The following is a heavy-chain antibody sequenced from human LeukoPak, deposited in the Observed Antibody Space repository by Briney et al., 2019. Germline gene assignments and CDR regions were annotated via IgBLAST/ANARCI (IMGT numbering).Heavy chain of an antibody. CDR2: IYYSGST. CDR1: GGSISSYY. V-gene: IGHV4-59*01. D-gene: IGHD3-10*02. CDR3: AGMDDVRWTHDY. Sequence: ASETLSLTCTVSGGSISSYYWSWIRQPPGKGLEWIGYIYYSGSTNYNPSLKSRVTISVDTSKDQFSLKLSSVTAADTAVYYCAGMDDVRWTHDYWGQGTLVTVSS. J-gene: IGHJ4*02.